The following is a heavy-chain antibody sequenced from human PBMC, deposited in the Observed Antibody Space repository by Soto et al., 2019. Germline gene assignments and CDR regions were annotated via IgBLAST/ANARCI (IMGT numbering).Heavy chain of an antibody. CDR1: GDTFGTYA. J-gene: IGHJ6*02. CDR2: INAGFGAT. V-gene: IGHV1-69*06. D-gene: IGHD2-15*01. Sequence: QVQLEQSGAEVKKPGSSVKVSCKASGDTFGTYAISWMRRAPGQSLEWMGQINAGFGATDLAQMFQGRVTITADKSSPSVYMALSSLRSDDTAVYYWATDCSGGSCYGASGMDVWGQGTTVTVSS. CDR3: ATDCSGGSCYGASGMDV.